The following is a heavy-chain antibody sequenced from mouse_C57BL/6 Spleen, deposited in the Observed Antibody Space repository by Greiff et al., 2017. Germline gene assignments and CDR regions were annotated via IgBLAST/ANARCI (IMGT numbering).Heavy chain of an antibody. D-gene: IGHD1-1*01. Sequence: VQLQQSGPVLVKPGASVKMSCKASGYTFTDSYMNWVKQSLGKSLEWIGVINPYNGGTSYNQKFKGKATLNVDKSSSTAYMELISLTSEDSAVYYCARHYYGSRDYAMDDWGQGTSVTVSS. CDR2: INPYNGGT. J-gene: IGHJ4*01. V-gene: IGHV1-19*01. CDR1: GYTFTDSY. CDR3: ARHYYGSRDYAMDD.